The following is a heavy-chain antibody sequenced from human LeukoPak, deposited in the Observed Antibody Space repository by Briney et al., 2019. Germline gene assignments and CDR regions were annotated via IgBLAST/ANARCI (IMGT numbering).Heavy chain of an antibody. CDR1: GYSFTRYW. J-gene: IGHJ6*02. V-gene: IGHV5-51*01. D-gene: IGHD2-2*02. Sequence: GESLKISCKGSGYSFTRYWIGWVRQMPGKGLEWMGIIYPGDSDTRYSPSFQGQVTISADKSISTAYLQWSSLKASDTAMYYCAREPDHCSSTSCYNQNYYYYGMDVWGQGTTVTVSS. CDR3: AREPDHCSSTSCYNQNYYYYGMDV. CDR2: IYPGDSDT.